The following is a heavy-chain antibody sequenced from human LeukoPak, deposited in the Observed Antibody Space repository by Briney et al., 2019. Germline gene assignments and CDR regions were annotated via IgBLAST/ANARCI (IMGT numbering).Heavy chain of an antibody. Sequence: SETLSLTCTVSGGSISSGSYYWGWIRQPPGKGLEWIGSIYYSGSTYYNPSLKSRVTISVDTSKNQFSLKLSSVTAADTAVYYCARHPRIAVARYYFDYWGQGTLVTVSS. CDR2: IYYSGST. CDR1: GGSISSGSYY. V-gene: IGHV4-39*01. CDR3: ARHPRIAVARYYFDY. J-gene: IGHJ4*02. D-gene: IGHD6-19*01.